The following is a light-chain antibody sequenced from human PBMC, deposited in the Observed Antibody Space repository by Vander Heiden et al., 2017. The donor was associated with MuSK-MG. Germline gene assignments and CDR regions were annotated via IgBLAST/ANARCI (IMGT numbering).Light chain of an antibody. CDR2: SAT. J-gene: IGKJ3*01. V-gene: IGKV1-39*01. CDR1: QDISYY. CDR3: QQCFSTPLT. Sequence: DIQMTQSPSSLSASVGDRVTITCRASQDISYYLNWYQQKPGKAPKVVIYSATSLQSGVPSRFSGSGSGTDFTLTISRLQPEDFATYFCQQCFSTPLTFGPGTKVDSK.